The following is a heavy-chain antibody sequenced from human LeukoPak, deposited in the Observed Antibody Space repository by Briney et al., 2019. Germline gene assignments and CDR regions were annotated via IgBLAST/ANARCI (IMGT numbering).Heavy chain of an antibody. V-gene: IGHV4-34*01. CDR2: INHSGST. D-gene: IGHD2-2*01. Sequence: SETLSLTCAVYGGSFSGYYWSWIRQPPGKGLEWIGEINHSGSTNYNPSLKSRVTISVDTSKNQFSLKLSSVTAEDTAVYYCARGQGIVVVPAAKPFDYWGQGTLVTVSS. CDR3: ARGQGIVVVPAAKPFDY. J-gene: IGHJ4*02. CDR1: GGSFSGYY.